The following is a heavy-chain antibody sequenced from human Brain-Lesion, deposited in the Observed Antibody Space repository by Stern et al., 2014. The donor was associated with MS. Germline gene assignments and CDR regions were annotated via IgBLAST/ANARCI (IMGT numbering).Heavy chain of an antibody. Sequence: EVQLVDSGGGLVQPGGSLRLSCAASGFTFSNYWMHWVRQAPGKGRVWVSRVNNDGRRTSYADSVKGRFTMSRDNAKNTLYLQMNSLRVEDTAIYYCARGERWFDSWGQGTLVTVSS. J-gene: IGHJ5*01. CDR2: VNNDGRRT. V-gene: IGHV3-74*02. CDR3: ARGERWFDS. D-gene: IGHD3-10*01. CDR1: GFTFSNYW.